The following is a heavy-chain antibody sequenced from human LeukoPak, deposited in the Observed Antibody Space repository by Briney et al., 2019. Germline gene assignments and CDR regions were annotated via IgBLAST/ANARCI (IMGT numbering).Heavy chain of an antibody. D-gene: IGHD1-26*01. CDR2: IKEDGSEK. Sequence: GGSLRLSCAASGFSFSDNWMSWVRQAPGKGLEWVANIKEDGSEKNYVDSVKGRFTISRGNAKNSLYLQMISLRAEDTAVYYCAKYFRADSGNYYRSFDYWGQGTLVTVSS. V-gene: IGHV3-7*05. CDR3: AKYFRADSGNYYRSFDY. J-gene: IGHJ4*02. CDR1: GFSFSDNW.